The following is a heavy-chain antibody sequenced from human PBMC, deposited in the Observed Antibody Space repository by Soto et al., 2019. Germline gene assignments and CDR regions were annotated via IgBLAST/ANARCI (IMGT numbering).Heavy chain of an antibody. J-gene: IGHJ5*02. CDR2: IRSSGSTI. Sequence: GGSLRLSCAASGFTFSSYEMNWVRQAPGKGLEWVSYIRSSGSTIYYADSVKGRFTISRDNAKNSLYLQMNSLRAEDTAVYYCARKGDYGWFDPWGQGTLVTVSS. V-gene: IGHV3-48*03. D-gene: IGHD4-17*01. CDR3: ARKGDYGWFDP. CDR1: GFTFSSYE.